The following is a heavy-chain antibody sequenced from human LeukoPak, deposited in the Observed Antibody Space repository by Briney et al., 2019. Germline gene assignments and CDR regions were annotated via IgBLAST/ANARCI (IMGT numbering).Heavy chain of an antibody. V-gene: IGHV3-74*01. CDR2: INSDGSST. J-gene: IGHJ5*02. CDR3: GREAVAGLIDP. CDR1: GFTFSSYW. Sequence: GGSLRLSCAASGFTFSSYWMHWVRQVPGKGLVWVSRINSDGSSTSYADSVKGRFTISRDNAKNTLYLQMNSLRVEDTAVYYCGREAVAGLIDPWGQGTLVTVSS. D-gene: IGHD6-19*01.